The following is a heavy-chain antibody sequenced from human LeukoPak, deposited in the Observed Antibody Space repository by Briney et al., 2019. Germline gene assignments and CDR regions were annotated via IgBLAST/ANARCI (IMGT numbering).Heavy chain of an antibody. CDR1: GVSISSSNSY. CDR3: ARVSGYHWESFYDY. D-gene: IGHD5-12*01. CDR2: INHSGST. Sequence: SETLSLTCTVSGVSISSSNSYRGWIRQPPGKGLEWIGEINHSGSTNYNPSLKSRVTISVDTSKNQFSLKLRSVTAADTAVYYCARVSGYHWESFYDYWGQGTLVTVSS. J-gene: IGHJ4*02. V-gene: IGHV4-39*07.